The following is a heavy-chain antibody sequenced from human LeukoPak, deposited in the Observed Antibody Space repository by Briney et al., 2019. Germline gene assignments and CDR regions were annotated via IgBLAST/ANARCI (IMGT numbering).Heavy chain of an antibody. V-gene: IGHV3-7*01. J-gene: IGHJ4*02. CDR1: GFTFSSYW. CDR2: IKQDGSEK. Sequence: GGSLRLSCAASGFTFSSYWMSWVRQAPGKGLEWVANIKQDGSEKYYVDSVKGRFTISRDNAKDSLYLQMNSLRAEDTAVYYCARVPIHACYYDSSGYGWGQGTLVTVSS. CDR3: ARVPIHACYYDSSGYG. D-gene: IGHD3-22*01.